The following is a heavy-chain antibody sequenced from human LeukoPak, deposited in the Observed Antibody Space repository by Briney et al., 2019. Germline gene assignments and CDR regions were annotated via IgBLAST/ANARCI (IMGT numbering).Heavy chain of an antibody. D-gene: IGHD3-22*01. CDR3: ARVYPNYYDSSGYYSKYNWFDP. CDR2: IEQDGSEK. Sequence: PGGSLRLSCAASGFTFSSYWMSWVRQAPGKGLEWVANIEQDGSEKYYVDSVKGRFTISRDNAKNSLYLQMNSLRAEDTAVYYCARVYPNYYDSSGYYSKYNWFDPWGQGTLVTVSS. CDR1: GFTFSSYW. J-gene: IGHJ5*02. V-gene: IGHV3-7*01.